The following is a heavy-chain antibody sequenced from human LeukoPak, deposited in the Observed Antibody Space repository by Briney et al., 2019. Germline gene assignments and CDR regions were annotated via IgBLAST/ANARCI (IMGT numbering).Heavy chain of an antibody. CDR3: TRGFYCTYTGSSRGAWMDV. Sequence: GGSLRPVCAASGFTFSDHCMDWVRQAPGKGLEWVGRTRSKANSYTIEYAASVKGRFTISRDESKNSMYLQMNSLKTEDTAVYYCTRGFYCTYTGSSRGAWMDVWGKRTSPTLSS. CDR2: TRSKANSYTI. D-gene: IGHD2-8*01. J-gene: IGHJ6*04. CDR1: GFTFSDHC. V-gene: IGHV3-72*01.